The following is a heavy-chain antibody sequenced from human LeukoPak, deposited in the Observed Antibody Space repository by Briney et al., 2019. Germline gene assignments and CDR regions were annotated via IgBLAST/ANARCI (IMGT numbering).Heavy chain of an antibody. V-gene: IGHV4-34*01. D-gene: IGHD4-17*01. CDR2: INHSGST. J-gene: IGHJ5*02. CDR3: AGTRMTTVTPINWFDP. Sequence: SETLSLTCAVYGGSFRGSSWSWIGQPPGKGLDWMGEINHSGSTNYNPSLKSRVTISVDTSKNQFSLKLSSVTAADTAVYYCAGTRMTTVTPINWFDPWGQGTLVTVSS. CDR1: GGSFRGSS.